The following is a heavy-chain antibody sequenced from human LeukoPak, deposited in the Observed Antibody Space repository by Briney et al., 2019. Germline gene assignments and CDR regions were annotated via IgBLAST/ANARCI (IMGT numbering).Heavy chain of an antibody. CDR1: GDSIRSGTYY. CDR3: ARGGGSTRIDY. J-gene: IGHJ4*02. Sequence: SQTLSLTCSVSGDSIRSGTYYWSWIRQPAGKGLEWIGRIYTSGNTNYNPSLKSRVTISVDTSKNQFSLKQSSVTAADTAVYYCARGGGSTRIDYWGQGTLVTVSS. D-gene: IGHD3-16*01. CDR2: IYTSGNT. V-gene: IGHV4-61*02.